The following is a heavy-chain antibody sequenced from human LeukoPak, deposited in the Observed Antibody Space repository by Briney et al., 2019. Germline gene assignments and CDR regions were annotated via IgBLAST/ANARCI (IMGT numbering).Heavy chain of an antibody. CDR1: GGTFSSYA. Sequence: SVKVSCKASGGTFSSYAISWVRQAPGQGLEWMGGIIPIFGTANYAQKFQGRVTITTDESTSTAYMELSSLRSEDTAVYYCARVGRHDYGPFDPWGQGTLVTVSS. J-gene: IGHJ5*02. CDR2: IIPIFGTA. D-gene: IGHD4-17*01. CDR3: ARVGRHDYGPFDP. V-gene: IGHV1-69*05.